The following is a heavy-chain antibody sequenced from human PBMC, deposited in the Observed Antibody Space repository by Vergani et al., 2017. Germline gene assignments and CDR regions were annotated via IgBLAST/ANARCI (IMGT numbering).Heavy chain of an antibody. CDR1: GYTFTSYA. D-gene: IGHD3-10*01. J-gene: IGHJ4*02. Sequence: QVQLVQSGAEVKKPGASVKVSCKASGYTFTSYAISWVRQAPGQGLEWMGGIIPIFGTANYAQKFQGRVTITADESTSTAYMELSSLRSEDTAVYYCARGVWFGATHYFDYWGQGTLVTVSS. V-gene: IGHV1-69*13. CDR3: ARGVWFGATHYFDY. CDR2: IIPIFGTA.